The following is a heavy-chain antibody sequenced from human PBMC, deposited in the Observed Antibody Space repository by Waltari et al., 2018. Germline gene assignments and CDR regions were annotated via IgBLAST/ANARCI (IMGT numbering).Heavy chain of an antibody. V-gene: IGHV1-8*01. CDR3: ARDPAKRVYYDFWSGYFDPTVNPNFDY. CDR2: MNPNSGNT. Sequence: QVQLVQSGAEVKKPGASVKVSCKASGYTFTSYDIHWVRQATGKGLEWMGWMNPNSGNTGDAQKFQGRVTMTRNTSISTAYMELSSLRSEDTAVYYCARDPAKRVYYDFWSGYFDPTVNPNFDYWGQGTLVTVSS. J-gene: IGHJ4*02. CDR1: GYTFTSYD. D-gene: IGHD3-3*01.